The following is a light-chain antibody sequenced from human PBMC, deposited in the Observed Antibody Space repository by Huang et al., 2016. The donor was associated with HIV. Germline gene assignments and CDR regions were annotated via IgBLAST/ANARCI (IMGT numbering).Light chain of an antibody. Sequence: EIVMTQSPATLSVFPGERVTLSCRASQSVGNILAWYQQRPGQAPRLLIYGSSTRAAGIPARVSGSWSGTEFTLTIRSLQSEDLAVYYCQQYNSWPRTFGQGTKLEIK. CDR1: QSVGNI. V-gene: IGKV3-15*01. J-gene: IGKJ2*01. CDR2: GSS. CDR3: QQYNSWPRT.